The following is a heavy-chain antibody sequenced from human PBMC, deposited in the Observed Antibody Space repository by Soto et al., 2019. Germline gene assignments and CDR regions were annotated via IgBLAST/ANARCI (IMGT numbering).Heavy chain of an antibody. CDR1: GGSISNHY. J-gene: IGHJ6*03. Sequence: SETLSLTCTVSGGSISNHYWSWIRQPPGKGLEWIGYIYYSGSTNYNPSLKSRVTISVDTSKNQFSLKLSSVTAADTAVYYCARDSTNIEATYPFYDTDVWGKGNTVTVSS. D-gene: IGHD5-12*01. V-gene: IGHV4-59*11. CDR2: IYYSGST. CDR3: ARDSTNIEATYPFYDTDV.